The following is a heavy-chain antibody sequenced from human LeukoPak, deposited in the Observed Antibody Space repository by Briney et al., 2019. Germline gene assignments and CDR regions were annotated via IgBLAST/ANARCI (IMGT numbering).Heavy chain of an antibody. CDR1: GGSISSGGYS. J-gene: IGHJ4*02. D-gene: IGHD4-17*01. Sequence: SETLSLTCAVSGGSISSGGYSWSWIRQPPGKGLEWIGYIYHSGSTYYNPSLKSRVTISVDRSKNQFSLKLSSVTAADTAVYYCARGRGKGVTTLYYFDYWGQGTLVTVSS. V-gene: IGHV4-30-2*01. CDR3: ARGRGKGVTTLYYFDY. CDR2: IYHSGST.